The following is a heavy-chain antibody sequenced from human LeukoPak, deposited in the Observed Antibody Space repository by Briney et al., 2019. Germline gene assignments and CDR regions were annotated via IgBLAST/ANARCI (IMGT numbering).Heavy chain of an antibody. CDR3: ARPQKEWLLPFDY. Sequence: GGSLRLSCAASGFTVDSNYLSWVRQAPGKGLEWVSTIYTGGNTYYAASVKGRFTISRDFSKNMVFLHMNSLRAEDTAMYYCARPQKEWLLPFDYWGQGTLVTVSS. D-gene: IGHD3-3*01. V-gene: IGHV3-53*01. J-gene: IGHJ4*02. CDR1: GFTVDSNY. CDR2: IYTGGNT.